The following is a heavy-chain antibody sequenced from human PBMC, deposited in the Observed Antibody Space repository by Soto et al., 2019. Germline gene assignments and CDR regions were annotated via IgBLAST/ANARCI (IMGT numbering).Heavy chain of an antibody. CDR2: IYYSGST. V-gene: IGHV4-59*07. Sequence: SDSLSATSSLSGGSISSYYWRRITQPPGKGLVWIWYIYYSGSTNYNPSLKSRVTISVDTSKNQFSLKLSSVTAADTAVYYCARVVGYSSSSGPFYYYFGMDVWGQGTTVTVS. D-gene: IGHD6-6*01. CDR1: GGSISSYY. J-gene: IGHJ6*02. CDR3: ARVVGYSSSSGPFYYYFGMDV.